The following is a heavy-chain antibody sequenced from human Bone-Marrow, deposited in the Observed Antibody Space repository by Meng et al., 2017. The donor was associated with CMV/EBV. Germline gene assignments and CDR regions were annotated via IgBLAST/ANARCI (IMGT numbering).Heavy chain of an antibody. CDR1: GGTFNSYS. Sequence: SVKVSCKASGGTFNSYSINWVRQAPGQGLKWLGRIIPILGIANYAQNVQGRVTITADKSASTAYMELSSLRSDDTAVYYCARSSPWYFDFWSGPDYWGQGTLVTVSS. CDR3: ARSSPWYFDFWSGPDY. J-gene: IGHJ4*02. V-gene: IGHV1-69*02. D-gene: IGHD3-3*01. CDR2: IIPILGIA.